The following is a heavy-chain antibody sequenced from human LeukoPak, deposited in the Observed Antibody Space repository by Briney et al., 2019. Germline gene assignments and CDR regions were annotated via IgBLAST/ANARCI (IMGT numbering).Heavy chain of an antibody. D-gene: IGHD7-27*01. V-gene: IGHV4-39*07. CDR3: ARGANWGSPDY. CDR2: IYYTGTT. J-gene: IGHJ4*02. Sequence: MTSETLSLTCIVSGGSLNSPNYYWGWIRQPPGKGLEWIGTIYYTGTTYYNPSLKSRLTISLDTSKNQFSLKLSSVTAADTAVYYCARGANWGSPDYWGQGTLVTVSS. CDR1: GGSLNSPNYY.